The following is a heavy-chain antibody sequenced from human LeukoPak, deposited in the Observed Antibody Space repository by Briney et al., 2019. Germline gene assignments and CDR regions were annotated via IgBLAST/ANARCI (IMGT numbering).Heavy chain of an antibody. CDR3: ARDGFSVVVPAAMDKVYFDY. CDR2: FDPEDGET. V-gene: IGHV1-24*01. Sequence: ASVKVSCKASGYTSAGYYMHWVRQAPGKGLEWMGGFDPEDGETIYAQKFQGRVTMTEDTSTDTAYMELSSLRSEDTAVYYCARDGFSVVVPAAMDKVYFDYWGQGALVTVSS. D-gene: IGHD2-2*01. J-gene: IGHJ4*02. CDR1: GYTSAGYY.